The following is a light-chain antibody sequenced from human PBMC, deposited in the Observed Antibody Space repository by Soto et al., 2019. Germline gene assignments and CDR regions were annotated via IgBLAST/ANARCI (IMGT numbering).Light chain of an antibody. J-gene: IGLJ1*01. CDR3: CSYAGDFYV. CDR1: TSDVGSYDY. Sequence: QSALTQPRSVSGSPGQSVAISCTGTTSDVGSYDYVSWYQQHPGKAPELIIFDVTKRPSGVPDRFSGSKSGNTASLTISGLQAEYEADYFCCSYAGDFYVFGSGTKLTVL. CDR2: DVT. V-gene: IGLV2-11*01.